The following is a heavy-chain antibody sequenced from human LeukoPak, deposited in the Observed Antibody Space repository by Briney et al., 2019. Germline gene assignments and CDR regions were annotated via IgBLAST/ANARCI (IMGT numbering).Heavy chain of an antibody. D-gene: IGHD4-17*01. V-gene: IGHV4-4*07. CDR3: AREDYENYYYYGMDV. CDR1: GGSISIYY. CDR2: IYTSGRT. Sequence: SETLSLTCTVSGGSISIYYWSWIRQPAGKGLEWIGRIYTSGRTNYNPSLKSRVTMSVDTSKNQFSLKLSSVTAADTAVYYCAREDYENYYYYGMDVWGQGTTVTVSS. J-gene: IGHJ6*02.